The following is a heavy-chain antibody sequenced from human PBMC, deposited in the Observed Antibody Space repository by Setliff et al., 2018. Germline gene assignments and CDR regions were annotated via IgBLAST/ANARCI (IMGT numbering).Heavy chain of an antibody. CDR2: IHQSGSA. Sequence: SETLSLTCAVSGYTIAAGYYWGWIRQPPGRGLEWIGSIHQSGSASYNPTLKSRVVMSVDTSSNHFSLKLSSVTAADTAVYFCAVAPESYGLVSPGGGFDVWGQGTRVTVSS. D-gene: IGHD3-10*01. CDR1: GYTIAAGYY. J-gene: IGHJ3*01. V-gene: IGHV4-38-2*01. CDR3: AVAPESYGLVSPGGGFDV.